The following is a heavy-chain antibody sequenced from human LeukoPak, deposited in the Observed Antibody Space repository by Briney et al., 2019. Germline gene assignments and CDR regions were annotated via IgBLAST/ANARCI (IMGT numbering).Heavy chain of an antibody. CDR3: ARGSYSFYYYYGMDV. D-gene: IGHD3-10*01. CDR2: ISSSGSPI. V-gene: IGHV3-11*01. J-gene: IGHJ6*02. Sequence: PGGSLRLSCAASGFTFSDYYMSWIRQAPGKGLEWVSYISSSGSPIYYADSVKGRFTISRDNAKSSLYLQMNSLRAEDTAVYYCARGSYSFYYYYGMDVWGQGTTVTVSS. CDR1: GFTFSDYY.